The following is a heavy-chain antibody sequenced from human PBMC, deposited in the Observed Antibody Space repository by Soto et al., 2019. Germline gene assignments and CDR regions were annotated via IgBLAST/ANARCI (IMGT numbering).Heavy chain of an antibody. J-gene: IGHJ4*02. Sequence: QVQLQESGPGLVNPSQTLSLTFTVSGASISRRTDYWTWVRQHPGMGLEWIGYFYDRETTNYNPSLRSRLRISVDTSKNHSCRYMRSVTAADTAVYFCARSAVGFGDLKSWCQRTLV. D-gene: IGHD3-10*01. CDR1: GASISRRTDY. CDR2: FYDRETT. V-gene: IGHV4-31*03. CDR3: ARSAVGFGDLKS.